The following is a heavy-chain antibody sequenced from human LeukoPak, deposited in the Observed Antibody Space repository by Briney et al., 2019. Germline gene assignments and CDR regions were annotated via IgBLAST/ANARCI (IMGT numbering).Heavy chain of an antibody. D-gene: IGHD3-22*01. Sequence: ASVKVSCKASGYTFTGYYMHWVRQAPGQGLEWMGWINPNSGGTNYAQKFQGRVTMTRDTSISTAYMELSRLRSDDTAVYYCASSSRNYYYDSGGGFDYWGQGTLVTVSS. CDR1: GYTFTGYY. CDR2: INPNSGGT. CDR3: ASSSRNYYYDSGGGFDY. V-gene: IGHV1-2*02. J-gene: IGHJ4*02.